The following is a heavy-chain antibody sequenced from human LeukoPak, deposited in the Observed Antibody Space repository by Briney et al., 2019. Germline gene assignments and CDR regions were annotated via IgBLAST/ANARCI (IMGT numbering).Heavy chain of an antibody. CDR1: GFNFRAYW. Sequence: GGSLRLSCTASGFNFRAYWMGWVRQAPGKGLNWVSVLYSNGKTVCAGSVKGRFTISRDNSKNTLFLEMKSMRAEDTAVYYCARWIYDTLTGYPSFDYWGQGTLVTVSS. CDR2: LYSNGKT. D-gene: IGHD3-9*01. CDR3: ARWIYDTLTGYPSFDY. J-gene: IGHJ4*02. V-gene: IGHV3-66*01.